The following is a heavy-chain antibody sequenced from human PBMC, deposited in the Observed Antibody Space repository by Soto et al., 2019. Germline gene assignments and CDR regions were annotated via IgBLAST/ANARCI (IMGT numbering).Heavy chain of an antibody. D-gene: IGHD4-4*01. CDR3: AKAGSNYVGPTYYFDY. Sequence: GGSLRLSCAASGFTFSSYGMHWVRQAPGKGLEWVAVISYDGSNKYYADSVKGRFTISRDNSKNTLYLQMNSLRAEDTAVYYCAKAGSNYVGPTYYFDYWGQGTLVTVSS. J-gene: IGHJ4*02. V-gene: IGHV3-30*18. CDR2: ISYDGSNK. CDR1: GFTFSSYG.